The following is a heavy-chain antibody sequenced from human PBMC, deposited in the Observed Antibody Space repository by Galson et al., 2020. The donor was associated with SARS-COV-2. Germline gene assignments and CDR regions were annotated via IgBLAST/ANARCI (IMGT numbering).Heavy chain of an antibody. D-gene: IGHD3-22*01. CDR2: ISYDGSNK. V-gene: IGHV3-30*03. CDR1: GFTFSSYG. J-gene: IGHJ4*02. Sequence: GESLKISCAASGFTFSSYGMHWVRQAPGKGLEWVAVISYDGSNKYYADSVKGRFTISRDNSKNTLYLQMNSLRAEDTAVYYCNQGYDSSGYYKSGYWGQGTLVTVSS. CDR3: NQGYDSSGYYKSGY.